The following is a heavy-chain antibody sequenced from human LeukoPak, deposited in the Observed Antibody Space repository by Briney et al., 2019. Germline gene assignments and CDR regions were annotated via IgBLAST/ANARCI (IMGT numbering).Heavy chain of an antibody. CDR3: ARKGDSYGNRNWFDP. D-gene: IGHD5-18*01. Sequence: ASVKVSCKASGYTFTSYGTSWVRQAPGQGLEWMGWISAYNGNTNYAQKLQGRVTMTTDTSTSTAYMELRSLRSDDTAVYYCARKGDSYGNRNWFDPWGQGTLVTVSS. V-gene: IGHV1-18*01. CDR1: GYTFTSYG. CDR2: ISAYNGNT. J-gene: IGHJ5*02.